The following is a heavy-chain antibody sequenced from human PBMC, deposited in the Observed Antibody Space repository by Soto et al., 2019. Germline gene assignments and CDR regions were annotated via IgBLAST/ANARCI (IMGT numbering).Heavy chain of an antibody. CDR1: GFTVSSNY. CDR3: ARDQIITGTTGGYYYYGMDV. Sequence: GGSLRLSCAASGFTVSSNYMSWVRQAPGKGLEWVSVIYSGGSTYYADSVKGRFTISRDNSKNTLYLQMNSLRAEDTAVYYCARDQIITGTTGGYYYYGMDVWGQGTTVTVSS. J-gene: IGHJ6*02. V-gene: IGHV3-53*01. CDR2: IYSGGST. D-gene: IGHD1-20*01.